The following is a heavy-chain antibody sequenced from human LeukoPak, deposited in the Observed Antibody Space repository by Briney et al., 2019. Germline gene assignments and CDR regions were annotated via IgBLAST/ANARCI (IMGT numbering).Heavy chain of an antibody. CDR1: GYTFTSYG. Sequence: ASVKVSCKASGYTFTSYGISWVRQAPGQGLEWVGWISAYNGNTNYAQKLQGRVTMTTDTSTSTAYMELRSLRAEDTAVYYCARAFPGFYYDSTWGQGTLVTVSS. J-gene: IGHJ5*02. CDR3: ARAFPGFYYDST. V-gene: IGHV1-18*01. D-gene: IGHD3-22*01. CDR2: ISAYNGNT.